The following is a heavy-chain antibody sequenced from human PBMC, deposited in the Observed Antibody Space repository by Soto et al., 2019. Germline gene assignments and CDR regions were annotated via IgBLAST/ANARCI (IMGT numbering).Heavy chain of an antibody. V-gene: IGHV1-46*01. J-gene: IGHJ1*01. Sequence: VSCKASGYTFTSYYMHWVRQAPGQGLEWMGIINPSGGSTSYAQKFQGRVTMTRDTSTSTVYMELSSLRSEDAAVYCCARTLCGGDCYPQYFQHWGQGTLVTVSS. CDR3: ARTLCGGDCYPQYFQH. D-gene: IGHD2-21*02. CDR2: INPSGGST. CDR1: GYTFTSYY.